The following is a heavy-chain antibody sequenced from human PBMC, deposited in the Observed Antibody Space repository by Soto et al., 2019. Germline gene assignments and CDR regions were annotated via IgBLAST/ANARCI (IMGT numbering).Heavy chain of an antibody. CDR1: GLTFSRYE. Sequence: PEGSLRLSCAASGLTFSRYEMNWVRQAPGKGLEWIAYIHSSATTMFYADSVKGRFTISRDNAKNSLYLQLNSLSAEDAALYYCATRSGGGGAFDFWGQGTMVTVSS. D-gene: IGHD3-10*01. CDR2: IHSSATTM. J-gene: IGHJ3*01. V-gene: IGHV3-48*03. CDR3: ATRSGGGGAFDF.